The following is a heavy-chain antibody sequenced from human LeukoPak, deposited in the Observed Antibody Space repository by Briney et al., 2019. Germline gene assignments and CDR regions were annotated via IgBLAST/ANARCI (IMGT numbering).Heavy chain of an antibody. Sequence: SVKVSCKASGFTFGTSAVQWVRQARGQRLEWIGWIVVGSGNTNYAQKFQERVTITRDMSTSTAYMELSSLRSEDTAVYYCAADPYSSSSGFDPWGQGTLVTVSS. CDR1: GFTFGTSA. V-gene: IGHV1-58*01. CDR3: AADPYSSSSGFDP. J-gene: IGHJ5*02. D-gene: IGHD6-13*01. CDR2: IVVGSGNT.